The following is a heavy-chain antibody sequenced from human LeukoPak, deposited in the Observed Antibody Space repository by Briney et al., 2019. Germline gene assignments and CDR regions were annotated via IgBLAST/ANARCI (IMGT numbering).Heavy chain of an antibody. V-gene: IGHV3-9*01. Sequence: PGGSLRLSCAASGFTFDDYAMHWVRQAPGKGLGWVSGISWNSGSIGYADSVKGRFTISRDNAKNSLYLQMNSLRAEDTALYYCAKGSGSYSYYYGMDVWGQGTTVTVSS. CDR2: ISWNSGSI. CDR3: AKGSGSYSYYYGMDV. D-gene: IGHD3-10*01. J-gene: IGHJ6*02. CDR1: GFTFDDYA.